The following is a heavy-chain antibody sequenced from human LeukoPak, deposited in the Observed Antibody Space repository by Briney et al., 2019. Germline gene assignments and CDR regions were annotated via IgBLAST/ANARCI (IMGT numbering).Heavy chain of an antibody. V-gene: IGHV1-2*02. Sequence: ASVKVSCKASGYTFSDYSMHWVRQAPGQGLEWMGWINPNSGGATYAQKFQGRVTMTRDTSISTAYLELSRLRSDDTAVYYCARVGSELLWFGELLYWFDPWGQGTPVTVSS. CDR2: INPNSGGA. CDR3: ARVGSELLWFGELLYWFDP. J-gene: IGHJ5*02. D-gene: IGHD3-10*01. CDR1: GYTFSDYS.